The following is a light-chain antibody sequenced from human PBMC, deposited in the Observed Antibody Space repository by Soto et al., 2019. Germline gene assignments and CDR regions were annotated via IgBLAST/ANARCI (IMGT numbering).Light chain of an antibody. CDR1: QYINTR. J-gene: IGKJ1*01. CDR3: PQRQSWPRT. Sequence: LTNSPSVLSASVGDRVNLCCRASQYINTRLAWYQHRPGQAPRLLIYQTSIRAAGIPARFSASGSGTDFTLTISDVQPEDFALYYCPQRQSWPRTFGQGTKADI. V-gene: IGKV3-11*01. CDR2: QTS.